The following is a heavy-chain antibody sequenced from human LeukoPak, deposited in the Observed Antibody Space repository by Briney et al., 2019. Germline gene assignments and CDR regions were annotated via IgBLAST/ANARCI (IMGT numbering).Heavy chain of an antibody. CDR1: GYTFTGYY. J-gene: IGHJ5*02. D-gene: IGHD3-10*01. CDR3: ARVDYYGSGSYSS. V-gene: IGHV1-2*02. CDR2: INPNSGGT. Sequence: ASVKVSCKAPGYTFTGYYMHWVRQAPGQGLEWMGWINPNSGGTNYAQKFQGRVTMTRDTSISTAYMELSRLRSDDTAVYYCARVDYYGSGSYSSWGQGTLVTVSS.